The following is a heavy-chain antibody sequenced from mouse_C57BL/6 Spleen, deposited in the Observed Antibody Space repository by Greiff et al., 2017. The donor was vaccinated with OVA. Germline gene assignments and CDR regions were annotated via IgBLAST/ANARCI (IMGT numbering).Heavy chain of an antibody. CDR2: ISSKSSNYAT. V-gene: IGHV10-3*01. D-gene: IGHD1-2*01. CDR1: GFTFNTYA. CDR3: VRDYYGPAWLAY. J-gene: IGHJ3*01. Sequence: EVQRVESGGGLVQPKGSLKLSCAASGFTFNTYAMHWVRQAPGKGLEWVARISSKSSNYATYYADSVKDRFTISRDDSQSMLYLQMNNLEAEDTAMYYCVRDYYGPAWLAYWGQGTLVTVSA.